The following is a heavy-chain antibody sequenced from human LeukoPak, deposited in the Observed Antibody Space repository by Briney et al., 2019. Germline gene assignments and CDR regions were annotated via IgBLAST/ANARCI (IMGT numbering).Heavy chain of an antibody. CDR3: ARGIATITQDSFDV. V-gene: IGHV4-39*07. D-gene: IGHD1-26*01. CDR1: GGSISSSSYY. Sequence: PSETLSLTCTVSGGSISSSSYYWGWIRQPPGKGLEWIGSIYYSGSTYYNPSLKSRVTISVDTSKNQFSLWLTSVTAADTALYYCARGIATITQDSFDVWGLGTMVTVSS. CDR2: IYYSGST. J-gene: IGHJ3*01.